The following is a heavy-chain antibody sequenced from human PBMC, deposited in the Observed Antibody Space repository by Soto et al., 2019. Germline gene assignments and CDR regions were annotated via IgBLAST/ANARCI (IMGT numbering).Heavy chain of an antibody. CDR2: IDPADSYV. J-gene: IGHJ3*02. CDR1: GYSFTTYW. CDR3: ARERCTRTSCHTSAYDM. Sequence: EVQLVQSGGEVKKPRESLRISCQGSGYSFTTYWISWVRQMPGRGLEWMGRIDPADSYVDYNPSFRGHVTITADKSIGTAYLQSSSLKASDTGMYYCARERCTRTSCHTSAYDMWGQGTMVTVSS. D-gene: IGHD2-2*02. V-gene: IGHV5-10-1*03.